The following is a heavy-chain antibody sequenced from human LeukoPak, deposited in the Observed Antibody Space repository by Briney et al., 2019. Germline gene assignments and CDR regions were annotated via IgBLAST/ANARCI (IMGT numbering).Heavy chain of an antibody. D-gene: IGHD3-9*01. V-gene: IGHV3-21*01. CDR3: ARGHYDVLASSYKWTPDY. J-gene: IGHJ4*02. CDR1: GFTFNTFN. Sequence: GSLRLSCASSGFTFNTFNMNWFRQAPGKGLEWVSSINSGGDYKYYADSVKGRFTTSRDNAKNSLSLQLNTLRVEDTAIYYCARGHYDVLASSYKWTPDYWGQGTLVTVSS. CDR2: INSGGDYK.